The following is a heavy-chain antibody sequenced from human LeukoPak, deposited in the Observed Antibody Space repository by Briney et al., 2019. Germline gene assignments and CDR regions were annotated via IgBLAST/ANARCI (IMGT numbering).Heavy chain of an antibody. J-gene: IGHJ4*02. V-gene: IGHV4-61*02. CDR3: ARGAPSDY. Sequence: TLSLTCTVSGGSISSGSISSYYWSWVRQPAGKGLEWIGRIYTSGTTNYNPSLKSRVTMSVDTSKNQFSLKLNSVTAADTAVYYCARGAPSDYCGQGTLVTVSS. CDR1: GGSISSGSISSYY. CDR2: IYTSGTT.